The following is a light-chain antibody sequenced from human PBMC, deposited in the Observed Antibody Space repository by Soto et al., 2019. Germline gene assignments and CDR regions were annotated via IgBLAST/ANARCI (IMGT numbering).Light chain of an antibody. V-gene: IGLV1-44*01. J-gene: IGLJ2*01. CDR2: GNN. CDR1: SSNIGSNT. Sequence: QPVLTQPPSASGTPGQRVTISCSGSSSNIGSNTVNWYQQLPGTAPKLLIYGNNQRPSGVPDRFSGSKSGTSASLAISGLQSEDEADYYCGAWDDSLNALFGGGTQLTVL. CDR3: GAWDDSLNAL.